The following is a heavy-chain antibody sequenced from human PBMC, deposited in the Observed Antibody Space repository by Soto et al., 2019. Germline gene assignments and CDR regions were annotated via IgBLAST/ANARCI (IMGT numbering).Heavy chain of an antibody. Sequence: TSETLSLTCTVSGGSVSSGSYYWSWIRQPPGKGLEWIGYIYYRGSTNYNPSLKSRVTISVDTSKNQFSLKLSSVTAADTAVYYCARGSDRGTSFSNWFDLWGQGTLVTVSS. J-gene: IGHJ5*02. CDR2: IYYRGST. CDR1: GGSVSSGSYY. V-gene: IGHV4-61*01. D-gene: IGHD3-10*01. CDR3: ARGSDRGTSFSNWFDL.